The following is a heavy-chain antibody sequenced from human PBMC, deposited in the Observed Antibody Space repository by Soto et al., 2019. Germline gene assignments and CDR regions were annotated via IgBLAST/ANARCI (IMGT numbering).Heavy chain of an antibody. Sequence: LETLSLTCAVYGGSFSGYYWSLIRQPPGKGLEWIGEINHSGSTNYNPSLKSRVTISVDTSKNQFSLKLSSVTAADTAVYYCARGRNIVVVPAAMGYYMDVWGKGTTVTVSS. D-gene: IGHD2-2*01. CDR2: INHSGST. CDR3: ARGRNIVVVPAAMGYYMDV. CDR1: GGSFSGYY. J-gene: IGHJ6*03. V-gene: IGHV4-34*01.